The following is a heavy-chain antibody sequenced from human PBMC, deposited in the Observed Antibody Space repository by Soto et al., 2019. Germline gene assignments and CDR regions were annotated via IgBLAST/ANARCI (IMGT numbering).Heavy chain of an antibody. V-gene: IGHV6-1*01. CDR2: TYYRSKWYN. CDR3: ARVGRLMITFGGVIPRAWFDP. J-gene: IGHJ5*02. CDR1: GDSVSSNSAA. D-gene: IGHD3-16*02. Sequence: PSQTLSLTCAISGDSVSSNSAAWNWIRQSPSRGLEWLGRTYYRSKWYNDYAVSVKSRITINPDTSKNQFSLKLSSVTAADTAVYYCARVGRLMITFGGVIPRAWFDPWGQGTLVTVSS.